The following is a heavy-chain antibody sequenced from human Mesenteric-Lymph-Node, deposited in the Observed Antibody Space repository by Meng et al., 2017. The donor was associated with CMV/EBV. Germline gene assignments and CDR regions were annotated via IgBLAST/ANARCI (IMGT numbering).Heavy chain of an antibody. V-gene: IGHV4-39*02. Sequence: GQRWVRPSETLSPKCVVLGGLISSSWHYWGWIRQPPGKGLEWIGSIFYSGSAHYNPALESRVTISIDKSKNDFFLNLGSVTAADTAMYFCARDTLTYSYGPGWIDPWGQGTLVTVSS. J-gene: IGHJ5*02. CDR1: GGLISSSWHY. D-gene: IGHD3-10*01. CDR2: IFYSGSA. CDR3: ARDTLTYSYGPGWIDP.